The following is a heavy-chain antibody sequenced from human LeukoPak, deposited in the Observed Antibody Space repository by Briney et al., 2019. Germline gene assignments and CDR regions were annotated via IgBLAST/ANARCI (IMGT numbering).Heavy chain of an antibody. CDR2: ISTSSSFI. CDR1: GFTFSSYS. Sequence: GGSLRLSCAASGFTFSSYSMNWVRQAPGKGLEWVSSISTSSSFIYYADSVKGRFTTSRDNAKNSLYLQMNSLRAEDTAVYYCARVLGNLGSRFDYWGQGTLVTVSS. V-gene: IGHV3-21*01. D-gene: IGHD7-27*01. J-gene: IGHJ4*02. CDR3: ARVLGNLGSRFDY.